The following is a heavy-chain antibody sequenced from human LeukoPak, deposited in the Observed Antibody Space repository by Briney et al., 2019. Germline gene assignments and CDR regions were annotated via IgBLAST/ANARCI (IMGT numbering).Heavy chain of an antibody. CDR3: ARGKATSSPFDY. J-gene: IGHJ4*02. V-gene: IGHV4-59*01. Sequence: SETLSLTCTVSGGSISSYYWSWIRQPPGKGLEWIGYIYYSGSTNYNPSLKSRVTISVDTSKNQFSLKRSSVTAADTAVYYCARGKATSSPFDYWGQGTLVTVSS. CDR1: GGSISSYY. CDR2: IYYSGST.